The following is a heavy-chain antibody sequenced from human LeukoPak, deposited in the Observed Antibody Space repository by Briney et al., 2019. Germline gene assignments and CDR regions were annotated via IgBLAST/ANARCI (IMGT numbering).Heavy chain of an antibody. J-gene: IGHJ4*02. CDR3: AREEGAMVRGVTTYYFDY. Sequence: ASVKVSCKASGYTFTSYGIGWVRQAPGQGLEWMGWISAYNGNTNYAQKLQGRVTMTTDTSTSTAYMELRSLRSDDTAVYYCAREEGAMVRGVTTYYFDYWGQGTLVTVSS. V-gene: IGHV1-18*04. D-gene: IGHD3-10*01. CDR2: ISAYNGNT. CDR1: GYTFTSYG.